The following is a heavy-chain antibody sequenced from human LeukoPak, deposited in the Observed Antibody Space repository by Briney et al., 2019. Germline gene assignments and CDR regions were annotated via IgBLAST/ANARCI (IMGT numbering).Heavy chain of an antibody. J-gene: IGHJ6*03. CDR1: GDPISSSGDY. CDR2: IYYSGST. Sequence: SETLSLTCTVSGDPISSSGDYWGWIRQPPGKGLEWIGNIYYSGSTYYSPSLKSRVTIAVDTSKNQFSLKLTSVTAADTAVYYCARVGATYPHYYMDVWGQGTTVTVSS. D-gene: IGHD3-16*01. V-gene: IGHV4-39*01. CDR3: ARVGATYPHYYMDV.